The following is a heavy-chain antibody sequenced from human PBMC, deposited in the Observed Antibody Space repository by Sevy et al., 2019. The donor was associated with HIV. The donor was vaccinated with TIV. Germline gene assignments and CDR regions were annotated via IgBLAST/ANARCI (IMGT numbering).Heavy chain of an antibody. CDR3: ARAWGGVGATTNFDY. V-gene: IGHV3-33*01. Sequence: GGSLRLSCAASGFTFSSYGMHWVRQAPGKGLEWVAVIWYDGSNKYYADSVKGRFTISRDNSKNTLYLQMNSLRAEDTAVYYWARAWGGVGATTNFDYWGQGTLVTVSS. D-gene: IGHD1-26*01. CDR2: IWYDGSNK. J-gene: IGHJ4*02. CDR1: GFTFSSYG.